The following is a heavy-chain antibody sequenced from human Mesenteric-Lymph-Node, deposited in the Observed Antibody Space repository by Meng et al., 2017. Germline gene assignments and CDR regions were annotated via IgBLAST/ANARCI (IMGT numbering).Heavy chain of an antibody. CDR1: GGSISSGGHS. J-gene: IGHJ4*02. CDR2: IYHGGNT. D-gene: IGHD4-17*01. V-gene: IGHV4-30-2*01. Sequence: QLQLQESDSGLVKPSQTLSLTFAVSGGSISSGGHSWSWIRQPPGKGLEWLGYIYHGGNTYYNPSLESRVTMSLDKSKNQFSLKVSSVTAADTAVYFCARGYGDYDNYFDYWGQGTLVTVSS. CDR3: ARGYGDYDNYFDY.